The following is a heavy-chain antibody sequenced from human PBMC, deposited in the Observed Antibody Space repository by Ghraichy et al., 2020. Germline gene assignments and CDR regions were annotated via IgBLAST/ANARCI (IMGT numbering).Heavy chain of an antibody. V-gene: IGHV4-39*01. Sequence: SDTLSLTCTVSGGSISSTSYYWGWIRQPPGKGLEWIGSIYYSGGTNYNPSLKSRVTISVDTSKNQFSLKLASVTAADTAVYYCARPSIAMVSYWYFDLWGRGTLVTVSS. CDR3: ARPSIAMVSYWYFDL. D-gene: IGHD5-18*01. J-gene: IGHJ2*01. CDR2: IYYSGGT. CDR1: GGSISSTSYY.